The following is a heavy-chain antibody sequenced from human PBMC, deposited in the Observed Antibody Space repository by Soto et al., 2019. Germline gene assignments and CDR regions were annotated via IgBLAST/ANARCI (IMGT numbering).Heavy chain of an antibody. CDR3: ASELADAVTTAWYFDL. V-gene: IGHV3-13*01. CDR2: IGRGGDT. D-gene: IGHD4-17*01. Sequence: EVQLVESGGGLVQPGGSLRLSCAASGFTFSSSDMHWVRHVTGKGLEWVSAIGRGGDTYYPGSVKGRFTISRENDKNSLYLQMHNLSAGDTAVYYCASELADAVTTAWYFDLWGRGTLVTVSS. J-gene: IGHJ2*01. CDR1: GFTFSSSD.